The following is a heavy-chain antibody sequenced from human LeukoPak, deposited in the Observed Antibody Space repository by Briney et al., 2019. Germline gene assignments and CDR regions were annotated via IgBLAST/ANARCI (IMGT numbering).Heavy chain of an antibody. Sequence: ASVKVSCKASGYTFISCGISWVRQAPAQGLEWMGWISAYNGNTNYAQKLQGRVTMTTDASTSTAYMELRSLRSDDAAVYYCARHGKEEGYGDCYFDYWGQGTLVTVSS. D-gene: IGHD4-17*01. CDR3: ARHGKEEGYGDCYFDY. V-gene: IGHV1-18*01. CDR1: GYTFISCG. J-gene: IGHJ4*02. CDR2: ISAYNGNT.